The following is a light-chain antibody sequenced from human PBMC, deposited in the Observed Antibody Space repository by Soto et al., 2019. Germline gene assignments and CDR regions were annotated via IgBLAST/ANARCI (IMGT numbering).Light chain of an antibody. CDR1: QSVSSN. CDR3: QQYNNWPPWT. Sequence: EIVMTQSPATLSVSPGERATLSCRASQSVSSNLAWYQQKPGQAPRLLIYGASTRATGIPVRFSGSGSGTAFTLTISSLQSEDFAVYYWQQYNNWPPWTFGQGTKVDIK. J-gene: IGKJ1*01. V-gene: IGKV3-15*01. CDR2: GAS.